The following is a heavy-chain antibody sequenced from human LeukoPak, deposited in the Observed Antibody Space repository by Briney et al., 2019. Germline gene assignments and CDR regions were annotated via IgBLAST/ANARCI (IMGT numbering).Heavy chain of an antibody. CDR3: ARVRCSGGSCPYYYYYYYMDV. Sequence: SETLSLTCTVSGGSINNYYWSWIRQPPGKGLEWIGYIDNSGNTKYNPSLWGRVTMFVDTSKNQFSLKLSSVTAADTAVYYCARVRCSGGSCPYYYYYYYMDVWGKGTTVTVSS. CDR2: IDNSGNT. J-gene: IGHJ6*03. D-gene: IGHD2-15*01. V-gene: IGHV4-59*12. CDR1: GGSINNYY.